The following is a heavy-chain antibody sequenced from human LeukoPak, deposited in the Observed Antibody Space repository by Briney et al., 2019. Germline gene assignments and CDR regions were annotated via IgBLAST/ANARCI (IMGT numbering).Heavy chain of an antibody. Sequence: PGGSLRLSCAASGFTFSTYGMHWVRQAPGKGLEWAAYIQYDRSNQQYAGSVKGRFSISRDNSKNTLYLQMNSLRAEDTAVYYCAKDRCSNGIGCLYYYMDVWGKGTTVTISS. CDR2: IQYDRSNQ. D-gene: IGHD2-8*01. J-gene: IGHJ6*03. V-gene: IGHV3-30*02. CDR3: AKDRCSNGIGCLYYYMDV. CDR1: GFTFSTYG.